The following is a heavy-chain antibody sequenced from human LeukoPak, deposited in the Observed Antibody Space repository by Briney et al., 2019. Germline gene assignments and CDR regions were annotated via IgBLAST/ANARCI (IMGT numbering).Heavy chain of an antibody. CDR1: DFTLSSIG. D-gene: IGHD2-21*01. J-gene: IGHJ4*02. CDR3: ARGGGYCGGDCYGIDY. V-gene: IGHV3-21*01. CDR2: VSSRSSYI. Sequence: GGSLRLSCAASDFTLSSIGMPWFGKPPGKGLEGVQSVSSRSSYINYADSVKGRFIISRDDAKNSLYLQMNSLRAEDTAVYYCARGGGYCGGDCYGIDYWGQGTLVTVSS.